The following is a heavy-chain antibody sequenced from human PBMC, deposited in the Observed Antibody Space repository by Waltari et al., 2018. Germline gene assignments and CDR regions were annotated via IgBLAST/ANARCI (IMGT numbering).Heavy chain of an antibody. CDR2: ISSSSSYI. J-gene: IGHJ4*02. CDR1: GFTFSSYS. Sequence: EVKLVESGGGLVKPGGSLRLSCAASGFTFSSYSMNWVRQAPGKGSEWVSSISSSSSYIYYADSVKGRFTISRDNAKNSLYLQMNSLRAEDTAVYYCARLGATGYFDYWGQGTLVTVSS. V-gene: IGHV3-21*01. D-gene: IGHD1-26*01. CDR3: ARLGATGYFDY.